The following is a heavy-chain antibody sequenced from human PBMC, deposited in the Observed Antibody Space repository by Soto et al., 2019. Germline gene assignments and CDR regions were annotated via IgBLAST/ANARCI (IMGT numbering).Heavy chain of an antibody. D-gene: IGHD3-22*01. V-gene: IGHV3-30-3*01. J-gene: IGHJ4*02. CDR1: GFTFSSYA. Sequence: SGGGVVQPGRSLRLSCAASGFTFSSYAMHWVRQAPGKGLEWVAVISYDGSNKYYADSVKGRFTISRDNSKNTLYLQMNSLRAEDTAVYYCARDRITMIVVASYSYFDYWGQGTLVTVSS. CDR3: ARDRITMIVVASYSYFDY. CDR2: ISYDGSNK.